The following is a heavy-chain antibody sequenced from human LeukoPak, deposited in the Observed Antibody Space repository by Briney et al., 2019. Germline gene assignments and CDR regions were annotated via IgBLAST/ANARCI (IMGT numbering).Heavy chain of an antibody. CDR3: ARHPYCDFWSGYYSWFDP. Sequence: SETLSLTCTVSGGSISSSSYYWGWIRQRPGKGLEWIGSIYYSGSTYYNPSLKSRVTISVDTSKNQFSLKLSSVTAADTAVYYCARHPYCDFWSGYYSWFDPWGQGTLVTVSS. CDR2: IYYSGST. CDR1: GGSISSSSYY. V-gene: IGHV4-39*01. D-gene: IGHD3-3*01. J-gene: IGHJ5*02.